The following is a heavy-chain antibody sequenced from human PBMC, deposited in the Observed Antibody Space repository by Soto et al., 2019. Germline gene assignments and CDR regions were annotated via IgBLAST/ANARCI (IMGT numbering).Heavy chain of an antibody. CDR1: GFTFSSYA. J-gene: IGHJ4*02. D-gene: IGHD2-21*02. CDR3: ARVLLHIVVGTADHTLGY. Sequence: GGSLRLSCAASGFTFSSYAMHWVRQAPGKGLEWVAVISYDGSNKYYADSVKGRFTISRDNSKNTLYLQMNSLRAEDTAVYYCARVLLHIVVGTADHTLGYWGQGTLVIVSS. CDR2: ISYDGSNK. V-gene: IGHV3-30-3*01.